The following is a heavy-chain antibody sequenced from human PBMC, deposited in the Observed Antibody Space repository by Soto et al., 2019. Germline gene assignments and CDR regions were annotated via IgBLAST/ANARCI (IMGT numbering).Heavy chain of an antibody. J-gene: IGHJ4*02. Sequence: QVQLAQSGAEVKKPGASVTVSCKASGYSFSTYGISWVRQAPGQGLEWVGWISVHNDYTRYATEPQGRVTMTADTSTSTAYMELRSLTSEDSAVYFCARIEHNFGPHDCWGQGTLVTVTS. CDR3: ARIEHNFGPHDC. V-gene: IGHV1-18*01. CDR2: ISVHNDYT. CDR1: GYSFSTYG. D-gene: IGHD1-1*01.